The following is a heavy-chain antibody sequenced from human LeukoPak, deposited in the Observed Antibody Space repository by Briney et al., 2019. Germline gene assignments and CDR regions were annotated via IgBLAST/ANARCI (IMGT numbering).Heavy chain of an antibody. D-gene: IGHD6-13*01. CDR2: IYYSGST. CDR3: ARSYSSSWYGWFDP. CDR1: GGSISSGDYY. Sequence: SETLSLTCTVSGGSISSGDYYWSWIRQPPGKGLEWIGYIYYSGSTYYNPSLKSRVTISVDTSKNQSSLKLSSVTAADTAVYYCARSYSSSWYGWFDPWGQGTLVTVSS. J-gene: IGHJ5*02. V-gene: IGHV4-30-4*08.